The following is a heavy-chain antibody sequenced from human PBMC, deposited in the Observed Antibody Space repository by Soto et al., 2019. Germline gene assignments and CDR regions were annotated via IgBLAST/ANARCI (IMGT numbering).Heavy chain of an antibody. V-gene: IGHV4-61*08. CDR1: RSAVSSAGYH. D-gene: IGHD6-13*01. CDR3: ARQQLVPPYYFDY. J-gene: IGHJ4*02. Sequence: PSETLSLTCTVSRSAVSSAGYHRSCIRQPPGKGLEWIGYIYYSGSTNYNPSLKSRVTISVDTSKNQFSLKLSSVTAADTSVYYCARQQLVPPYYFDYWGQGTLVTVSS. CDR2: IYYSGST.